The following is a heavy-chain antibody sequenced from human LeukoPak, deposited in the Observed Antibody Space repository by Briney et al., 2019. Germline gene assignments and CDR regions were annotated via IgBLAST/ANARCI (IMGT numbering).Heavy chain of an antibody. Sequence: GRSLRLSCAASGFTFSSYGMHWVRQAPGKGLEWVAVISYDRSNKYYADSVKGRFTISRDNSKNTLYLQMNSLRAEDTAVYYCAKARPYYYDSSGSSAFDYWGQGTLVTVSS. J-gene: IGHJ4*02. D-gene: IGHD3-22*01. V-gene: IGHV3-30*18. CDR1: GFTFSSYG. CDR3: AKARPYYYDSSGSSAFDY. CDR2: ISYDRSNK.